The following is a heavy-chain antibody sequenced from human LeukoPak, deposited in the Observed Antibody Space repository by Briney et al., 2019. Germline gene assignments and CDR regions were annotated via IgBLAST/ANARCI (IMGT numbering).Heavy chain of an antibody. CDR2: IYYNGNT. V-gene: IGHV4-39*07. Sequence: IPSETLSLTCTVSGVSISSSNSYWGWIRQPPGKGLEWIGIIYYNGNTYYNPSLKSRVTISVDTSKNQFSLKLSSVTAADTAVYYCARVALGTYYYGSGSRYYFDYWGQGTLVTVSS. D-gene: IGHD3-10*01. J-gene: IGHJ4*02. CDR3: ARVALGTYYYGSGSRYYFDY. CDR1: GVSISSSNSY.